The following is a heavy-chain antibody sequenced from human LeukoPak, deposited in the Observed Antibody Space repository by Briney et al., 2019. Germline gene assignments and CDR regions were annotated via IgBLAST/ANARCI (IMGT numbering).Heavy chain of an antibody. J-gene: IGHJ4*02. CDR2: IYPGDSDT. Sequence: GESLKISCKGSGYSFSNYWLGWVRQVPGKGLEWMGVIYPGDSDTKYSPSFQGQVTISADWSISTAYLQWSSLKASDTAMYYCARSSDYVFDSWGQGTLVTVSS. V-gene: IGHV5-51*01. CDR3: ARSSDYVFDS. D-gene: IGHD4-17*01. CDR1: GYSFSNYW.